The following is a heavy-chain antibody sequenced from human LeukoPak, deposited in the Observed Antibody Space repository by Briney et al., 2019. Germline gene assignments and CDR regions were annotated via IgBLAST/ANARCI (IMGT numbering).Heavy chain of an antibody. Sequence: GAAGKVSCKASGFTFTSAAVQRGREARGQGVGWVGWFVVGSGNTNDAQKIQEIVTINSDMSTRTAYMELSSLRSEDTAVYYCATDDVTTGTNTALGYWGQGTLVTVSS. CDR3: ATDDVTTGTNTALGY. J-gene: IGHJ4*02. CDR1: GFTFTSAA. CDR2: FVVGSGNT. D-gene: IGHD1-1*01. V-gene: IGHV1-58*01.